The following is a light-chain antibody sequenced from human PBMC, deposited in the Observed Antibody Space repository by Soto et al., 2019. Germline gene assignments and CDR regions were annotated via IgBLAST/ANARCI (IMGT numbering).Light chain of an antibody. CDR1: QSVSSY. V-gene: IGKV3-11*01. Sequence: EIVLTQSPATLSLSPGERATLSCRASQSVSSYLAWYQQKPGQAPRLLIYDASNRATGIPARFSGSGSGTDFTLTISSLEPEDVVVYYCQQRSNWLLTFGGGTKVEIK. J-gene: IGKJ4*01. CDR3: QQRSNWLLT. CDR2: DAS.